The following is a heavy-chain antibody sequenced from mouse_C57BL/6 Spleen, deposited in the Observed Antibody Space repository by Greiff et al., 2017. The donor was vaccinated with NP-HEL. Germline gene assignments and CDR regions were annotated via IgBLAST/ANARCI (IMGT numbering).Heavy chain of an antibody. D-gene: IGHD2-3*01. Sequence: QVQLQQSGPELVKPGASVKISCKASGYAFSSSWMNWVKQRPGQGLEWIGRIYPGDGDTNYNGKFKGKATLTADKSSSTAYMQLSSLTSEDSAVYFCSRYDGYPYYFCYWGQSPTLSFSS. CDR1: GYAFSSSW. CDR3: SRYDGYPYYFCY. V-gene: IGHV1-82*01. J-gene: IGHJ2*01. CDR2: IYPGDGDT.